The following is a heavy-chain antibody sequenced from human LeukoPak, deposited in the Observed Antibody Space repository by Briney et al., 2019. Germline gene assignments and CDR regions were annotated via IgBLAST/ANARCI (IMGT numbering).Heavy chain of an antibody. CDR2: ISSSGSTI. CDR3: ARSSSFSYYDFWSGYYPDAFDI. V-gene: IGHV3-11*01. D-gene: IGHD3-3*01. CDR1: GFTFSDYY. J-gene: IGHJ3*02. Sequence: GGSLRLSCAASGFTFSDYYMSWIRQAPGKGLEWVSYISSSGSTIYYADSVKGRFTISRDNAKNSLYLQMNSLRAEDTAVYYCARSSSFSYYDFWSGYYPDAFDIWGQGTMATVSS.